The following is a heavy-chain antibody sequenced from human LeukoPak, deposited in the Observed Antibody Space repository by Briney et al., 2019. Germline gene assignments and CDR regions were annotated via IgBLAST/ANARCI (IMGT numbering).Heavy chain of an antibody. Sequence: AGGSLRLSCVASGFTFSNSAMSWVRQAPGKGLEWVSAISGSGGATYYADSVKGRFTISRDNSKNTLYLQMNSLRAGDTAVYCCAKGGGSIFFDYWGQGTLVTVSS. CDR2: ISGSGGAT. CDR3: AKGGGSIFFDY. D-gene: IGHD1-26*01. J-gene: IGHJ4*02. V-gene: IGHV3-23*01. CDR1: GFTFSNSA.